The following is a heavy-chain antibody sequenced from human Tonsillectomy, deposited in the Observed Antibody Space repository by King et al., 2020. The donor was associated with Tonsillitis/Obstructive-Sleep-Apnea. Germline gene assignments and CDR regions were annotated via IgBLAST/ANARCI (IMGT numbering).Heavy chain of an antibody. CDR2: ISSSSSTI. V-gene: IGHV3-48*02. Sequence: VQLVESGGGLVQPGGSLRLSCAASGFTFSSYSMNWVRQAPGKGLEWVSYISSSSSTIYYADSVKGRFTLSRNNAKTSLYLQMNDLRDEDTAVYYCARAGQWLAPGGGYYFDYWGQGTLVTVSS. D-gene: IGHD6-19*01. CDR1: GFTFSSYS. CDR3: ARAGQWLAPGGGYYFDY. J-gene: IGHJ4*02.